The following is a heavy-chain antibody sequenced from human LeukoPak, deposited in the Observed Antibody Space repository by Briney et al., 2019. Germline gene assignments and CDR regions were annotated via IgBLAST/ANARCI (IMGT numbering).Heavy chain of an antibody. CDR2: IYTSGST. CDR3: ARGPRRYGSGSYFDY. J-gene: IGHJ4*02. V-gene: IGHV4-4*07. D-gene: IGHD3-10*01. Sequence: SETLSLTCTVSGGSISSYYWSWIRQPAGKGLEWIGRIYTSGSTNYNPSLKSRVTMSEDTSKNQFSLKLSSVTAADTAVYYCARGPRRYGSGSYFDYWGQGTLVTVSS. CDR1: GGSISSYY.